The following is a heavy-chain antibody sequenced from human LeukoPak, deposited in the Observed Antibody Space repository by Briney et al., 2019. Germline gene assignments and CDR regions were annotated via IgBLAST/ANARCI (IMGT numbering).Heavy chain of an antibody. Sequence: EGSLRLSCEASECIFSDHCMYWVRQAPRKGLVWVSSIKTDGSEGSYADAVKGRFVISRDNSKNTLYLLMNSLSDDDTAMYFCARDVGPYGGSPGADWGQGTQVTVSS. D-gene: IGHD1-26*01. CDR2: IKTDGSEG. CDR1: ECIFSDHC. J-gene: IGHJ4*02. V-gene: IGHV3-74*01. CDR3: ARDVGPYGGSPGAD.